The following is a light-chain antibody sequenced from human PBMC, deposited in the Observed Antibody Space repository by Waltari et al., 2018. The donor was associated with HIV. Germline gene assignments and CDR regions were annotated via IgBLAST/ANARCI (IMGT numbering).Light chain of an antibody. CDR1: SRDVGGYNY. CDR2: DVS. Sequence: QSALTQPASVSGSPGQSITISCTGNSRDVGGYNYVSWYQHHPGKAPKLMIYDVSNRPSGVSNRLSCSKSGNTASLTISGRQAEDEADYYCNSYTTSSTLHVVFGGGTKLTVL. V-gene: IGLV2-14*03. J-gene: IGLJ2*01. CDR3: NSYTTSSTLHVV.